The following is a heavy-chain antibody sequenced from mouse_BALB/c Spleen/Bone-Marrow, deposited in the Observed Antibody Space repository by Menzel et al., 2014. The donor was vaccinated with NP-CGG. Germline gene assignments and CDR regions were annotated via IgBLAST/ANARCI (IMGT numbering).Heavy chain of an antibody. J-gene: IGHJ3*01. V-gene: IGHV4-1*02. CDR1: GFDFSRYW. D-gene: IGHD1-1*01. Sequence: EVKLEESGGGLVQSGGSLKLSCAATGFDFSRYWMSWVRQAPGKGLEWIGEINPDSSTINYTPSLKDKFIISRDNAKNTLYLQMSKVRSEDTALYYCSRLYYYGNFAYWGQGTLVTVSA. CDR3: SRLYYYGNFAY. CDR2: INPDSSTI.